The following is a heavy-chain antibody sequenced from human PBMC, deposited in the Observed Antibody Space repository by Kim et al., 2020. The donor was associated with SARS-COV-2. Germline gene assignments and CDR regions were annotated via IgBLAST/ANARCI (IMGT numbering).Heavy chain of an antibody. J-gene: IGHJ4*02. CDR2: IWYDGSNK. Sequence: GGSLRLSCAASGFTFSSYGMHWVRQAPGKGLEWVAVIWYDGSNKYYADSVKGRFTISRDNSKNTLYLQMNSLRAEDTAVYYCARDSSGYQGCLDYWGQGTLVTVSS. V-gene: IGHV3-33*08. CDR1: GFTFSSYG. D-gene: IGHD3-22*01. CDR3: ARDSSGYQGCLDY.